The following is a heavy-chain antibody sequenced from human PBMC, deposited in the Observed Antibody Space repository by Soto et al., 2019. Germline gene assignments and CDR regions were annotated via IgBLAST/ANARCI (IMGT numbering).Heavy chain of an antibody. V-gene: IGHV3-30*18. J-gene: IGHJ4*02. CDR3: AKDGVVITPAYYFDY. CDR2: MSYDGNNK. CDR1: GFTFSRYG. D-gene: IGHD3-3*01. Sequence: GGSLRLSCAASGFTFSRYGMHWVRQAPGKGLEWVALMSYDGNNKYYADSVKGRFTVSRDNSRNTQYLQMNSLRVEDTAVYYCAKDGVVITPAYYFDYWGQGTLVTVSS.